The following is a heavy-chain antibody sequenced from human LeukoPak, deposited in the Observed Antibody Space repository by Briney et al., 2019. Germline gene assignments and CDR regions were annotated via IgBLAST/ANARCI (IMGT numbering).Heavy chain of an antibody. Sequence: ASETLSLTFTVSGGSISSYYWSWIRQPPGKGLEWIGYIYYSGSTNYNPSLKSRVTISVDTSKNQFSLKLSSVTAADTAVYYCARDQLNSGSSGDDAFDIWGQGTMVTVSS. CDR2: IYYSGST. J-gene: IGHJ3*02. CDR3: ARDQLNSGSSGDDAFDI. CDR1: GGSISSYY. D-gene: IGHD1-26*01. V-gene: IGHV4-59*01.